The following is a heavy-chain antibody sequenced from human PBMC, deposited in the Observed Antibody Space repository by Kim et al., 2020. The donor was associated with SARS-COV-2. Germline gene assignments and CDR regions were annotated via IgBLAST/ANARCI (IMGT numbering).Heavy chain of an antibody. Sequence: GGSLRLSCAASGFTFSSYSMNWVRQAPGKGLEWVSSISSSSYIYYADSVKGRFTISRDNAKNSLYLQMNSLRAEDTAVYYCARDVSVEYGSGSYYNSPAFDYWGQGTLVTVSS. CDR2: ISSSSYI. CDR1: GFTFSSYS. D-gene: IGHD3-10*01. CDR3: ARDVSVEYGSGSYYNSPAFDY. J-gene: IGHJ4*02. V-gene: IGHV3-21*01.